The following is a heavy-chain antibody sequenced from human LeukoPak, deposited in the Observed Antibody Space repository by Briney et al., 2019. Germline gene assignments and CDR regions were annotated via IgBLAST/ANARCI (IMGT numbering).Heavy chain of an antibody. CDR1: GFTFSSYG. Sequence: GGSLRLSCAASGFTFSSYGMHWVRQAPGKGLEWVAVISYDGSNKYYADSVKGRFTISRDNSKNTLYLQMNSLRAEDTAVYYCAKDGSGSYYNGFDYWGQGTLVTVSS. V-gene: IGHV3-30*18. D-gene: IGHD3-10*01. CDR3: AKDGSGSYYNGFDY. J-gene: IGHJ4*02. CDR2: ISYDGSNK.